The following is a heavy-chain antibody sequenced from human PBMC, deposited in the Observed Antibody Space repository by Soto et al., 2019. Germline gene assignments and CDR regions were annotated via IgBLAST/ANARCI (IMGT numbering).Heavy chain of an antibody. D-gene: IGHD1-26*01. CDR3: GKEREGVVIDS. J-gene: IGHJ5*01. V-gene: IGHV3-23*01. CDR2: INGRGGKT. CDR1: GFIFSDYA. Sequence: EVQLLESGGGLVQPGGSLRLSCAASGFIFSDYAMSWVRQAPGKGLEWVSAINGRGGKTYYADSVKGRFTISRDNSKNTLNLKMNSLTAEDTAIYYCGKEREGVVIDSWGQGTLVTVPS.